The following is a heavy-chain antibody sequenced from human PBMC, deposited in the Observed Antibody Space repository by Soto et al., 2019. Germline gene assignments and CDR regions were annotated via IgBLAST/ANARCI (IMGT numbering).Heavy chain of an antibody. Sequence: ESLKISCKGSGYSFTSYWISCVRQMPGKGLEWMGRIDPSDSYTNYSPSFQGHVTISADKSISTAYLQWSSLKASDTAMYYCARRGYCSSTSCYEGGHYYYYGMDVWGQGTTVTVSS. CDR3: ARRGYCSSTSCYEGGHYYYYGMDV. CDR2: IDPSDSYT. J-gene: IGHJ6*02. CDR1: GYSFTSYW. D-gene: IGHD2-2*01. V-gene: IGHV5-10-1*01.